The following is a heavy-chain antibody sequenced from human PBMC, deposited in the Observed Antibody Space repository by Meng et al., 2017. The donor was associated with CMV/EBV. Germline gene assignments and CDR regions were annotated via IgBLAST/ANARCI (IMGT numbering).Heavy chain of an antibody. CDR2: IYYSGST. CDR3: ARVVLRFLEWSPGWFDP. D-gene: IGHD3-3*01. V-gene: IGHV4-39*07. Sequence: SISSSSSFCGWIRHPPGKGLEWIGSIYYSGSTYYNPSLKSRVTISVDTSKNQFSLKLSSVTAADTAVYYCARVVLRFLEWSPGWFDPWGQGTLVTVSS. J-gene: IGHJ5*02. CDR1: SISSSSSF.